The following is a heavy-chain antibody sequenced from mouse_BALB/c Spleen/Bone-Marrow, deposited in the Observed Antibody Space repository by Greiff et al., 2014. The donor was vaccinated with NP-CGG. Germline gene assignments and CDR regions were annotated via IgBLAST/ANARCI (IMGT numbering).Heavy chain of an antibody. D-gene: IGHD1-2*01. Sequence: VHLVESGPGLVAPSQSLSITCTVSGFSLTSYGVHWIRQPPGKGLEWLGVIWAGGSINYNSALMSRLSISKDNSKSQVFLKMNSLQTDDTAMYYCARYYYGFLDYWGQGTTLTVSS. CDR3: ARYYYGFLDY. CDR1: GFSLTSYG. CDR2: IWAGGSI. V-gene: IGHV2-9*02. J-gene: IGHJ2*01.